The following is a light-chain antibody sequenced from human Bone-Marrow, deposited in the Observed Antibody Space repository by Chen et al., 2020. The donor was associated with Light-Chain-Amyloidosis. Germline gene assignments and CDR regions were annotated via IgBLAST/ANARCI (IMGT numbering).Light chain of an antibody. CDR1: QSISWN. CDR3: QQSYSTPYS. V-gene: IGKV1-39*01. CDR2: AAS. Sequence: DIQMTQSPSSLSASVGDRVTVTCRASQSISWNLNWYQQKPGKAPKVLIYAASSLQSGVPSRFSGSGSDTDFTLTISSLQPEDFATYYCQQSYSTPYSFGQGTKLEIK. J-gene: IGKJ2*03.